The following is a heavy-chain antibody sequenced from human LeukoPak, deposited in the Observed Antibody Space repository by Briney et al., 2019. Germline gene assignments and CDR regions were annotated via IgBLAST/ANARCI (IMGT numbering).Heavy chain of an antibody. CDR2: ISTSSSYI. CDR3: ARDRAYSTSWFWFDP. V-gene: IGHV3-21*01. CDR1: GFTFSSYS. D-gene: IGHD6-13*01. Sequence: GGSLRLSCAASGFTFSSYSMNWVRQAPGKGLEWVSSISTSSSYIYYADSVKGRFTISRDNAKNSLYLQMNSLRAEDTAVYHCARDRAYSTSWFWFDPWGQGTLVTVSS. J-gene: IGHJ5*02.